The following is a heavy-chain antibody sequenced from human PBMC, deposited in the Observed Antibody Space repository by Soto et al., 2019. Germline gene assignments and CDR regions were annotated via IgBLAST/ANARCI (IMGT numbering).Heavy chain of an antibody. CDR1: GYTFTSYY. J-gene: IGHJ5*02. CDR3: ARDWARLKGYSGSYYHPYNWFDP. Sequence: GASVKVSCKASGYTFTSYYMHWVRQAPGQGLEWMGIINPSGGSTSYAQKFQGRVTMTRDTSTSTVYMELSSLRSEDTAVYYCARDWARLKGYSGSYYHPYNWFDPWGQGTLVTVSS. V-gene: IGHV1-46*03. D-gene: IGHD1-26*01. CDR2: INPSGGST.